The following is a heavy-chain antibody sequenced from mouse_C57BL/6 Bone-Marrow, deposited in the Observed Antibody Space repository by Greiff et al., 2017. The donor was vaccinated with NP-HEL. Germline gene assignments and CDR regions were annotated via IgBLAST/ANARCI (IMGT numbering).Heavy chain of an antibody. D-gene: IGHD2-3*01. CDR2: IYPSSGNT. CDR1: GYTFPSYG. CDR3: ARLGWLL. J-gene: IGHJ2*01. V-gene: IGHV1-81*01. Sequence: QVQLQQSGAELARPGASVKLSCKASGYTFPSYGICWVKQRTGQGLEWIGEIYPSSGNTYYNERFKGKATLTADKSSSTAYMELRSLTSEDSAVYVCARLGWLLWGKGTTLTVSS.